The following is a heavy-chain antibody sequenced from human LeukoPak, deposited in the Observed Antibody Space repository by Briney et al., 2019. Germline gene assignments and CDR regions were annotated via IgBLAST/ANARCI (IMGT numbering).Heavy chain of an antibody. D-gene: IGHD3-22*01. V-gene: IGHV4-59*08. Sequence: SETPSLTCTVSGGSITSAYWSWVRQPPGKGLECIGYIYYSGSTNYNPSLKSRVTMSLDTSNNQFSLKLSSVTAADTAVYYCARQGYYDSSGYYYDWYFDLWGRGTLVTVSS. CDR1: GGSITSAY. J-gene: IGHJ2*01. CDR2: IYYSGST. CDR3: ARQGYYDSSGYYYDWYFDL.